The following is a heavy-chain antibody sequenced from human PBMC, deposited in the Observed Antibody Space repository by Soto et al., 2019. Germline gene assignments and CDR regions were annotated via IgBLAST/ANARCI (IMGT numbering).Heavy chain of an antibody. D-gene: IGHD6-13*01. Sequence: SETLSLTCTVSGGSISSSNWWSWVRQPPGKGLEWIGEIYHSGSTNYNPSLKRRVTISVDKSKNQFSLKLSSVTAADTAVYYCARSWSLGVLTNWFDPWGQGTLVTVSS. CDR2: IYHSGST. J-gene: IGHJ5*02. CDR1: GGSISSSNW. CDR3: ARSWSLGVLTNWFDP. V-gene: IGHV4-4*02.